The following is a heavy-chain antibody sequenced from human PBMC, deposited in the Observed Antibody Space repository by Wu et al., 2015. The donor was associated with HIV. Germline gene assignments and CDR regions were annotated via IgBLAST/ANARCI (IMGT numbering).Heavy chain of an antibody. CDR1: GGTFSNYA. CDR2: IIPMFVTT. V-gene: IGHV1-69*05. CDR3: ASFRAVAGTGGYGMDV. Sequence: QVQLVQSGAEVKKPGSSVKVSCKTSGGTFSNYAITWVRQAPGQGLEWMGGIIPMFVTTNYAQKLQGRVIMTTDTSTSTAYMELRSLRSDDTAVYYCASFRAVAGTGGYGMDVVGPRA. J-gene: IGHJ6*02. D-gene: IGHD6-19*01.